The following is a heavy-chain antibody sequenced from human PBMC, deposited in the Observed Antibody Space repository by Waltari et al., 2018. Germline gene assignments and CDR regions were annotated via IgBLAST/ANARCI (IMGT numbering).Heavy chain of an antibody. Sequence: QVQLQESGPGLVKPSETLSLTCTVSGGSISSSYWSWIRQPPGKGLEWIGYIYYSGSTNYNPSLKSRVTISVDTSKNQFSLKLSSVTAADTAVYYCARGIDGMDVWGQGTTVTVSS. V-gene: IGHV4-59*01. D-gene: IGHD2-15*01. J-gene: IGHJ6*02. CDR2: IYYSGST. CDR3: ARGIDGMDV. CDR1: GGSISSSY.